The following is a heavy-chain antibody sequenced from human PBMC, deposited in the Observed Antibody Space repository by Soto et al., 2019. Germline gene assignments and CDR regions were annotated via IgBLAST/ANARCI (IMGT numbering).Heavy chain of an antibody. J-gene: IGHJ6*02. D-gene: IGHD3-16*01. Sequence: ASVKVSCKASGHTFTGYYMHWVRQAPGQGLEWMGWINPNSGGTNYAQTFQGWVTMTRDTSISTAYMELSRLRSDDTAVYYCARGGYYDNNWVKLRHYGLDVWGQGTSVTVSS. CDR2: INPNSGGT. V-gene: IGHV1-2*04. CDR1: GHTFTGYY. CDR3: ARGGYYDNNWVKLRHYGLDV.